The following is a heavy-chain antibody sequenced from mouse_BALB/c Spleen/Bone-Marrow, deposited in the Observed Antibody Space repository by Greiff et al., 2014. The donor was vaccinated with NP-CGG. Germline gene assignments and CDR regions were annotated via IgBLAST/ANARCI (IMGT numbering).Heavy chain of an antibody. Sequence: QVQLKQSGAELVKPGASVKMSCKASGYTFTSYWMHWVKQRPGQGLEWIGVIDPSDSYISYNQKFKGKATLTVDTSSSTAYMQLSSLTSEDSAVYYCTRGDYDWYFDVWGAGTTVTVSS. D-gene: IGHD2-4*01. CDR3: TRGDYDWYFDV. J-gene: IGHJ1*01. V-gene: IGHV1S127*01. CDR2: IDPSDSYI. CDR1: GYTFTSYW.